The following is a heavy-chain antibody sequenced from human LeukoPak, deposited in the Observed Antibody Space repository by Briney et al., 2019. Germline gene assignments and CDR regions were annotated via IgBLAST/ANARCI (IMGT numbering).Heavy chain of an antibody. Sequence: GSLSLSCAASGFTFSNAWMNWMGWVRQAPGRGLEWVGLTKIKTDDGTPDYATLVKGRFTISRDDSKNTVYLEMNSLETEDTAVYYCISGGGTADYWGQGTLVSVSS. CDR3: ISGGGTADY. D-gene: IGHD1-1*01. J-gene: IGHJ4*02. CDR1: GFTFSNAW. V-gene: IGHV3-15*01. CDR2: TKIKTDDGTP.